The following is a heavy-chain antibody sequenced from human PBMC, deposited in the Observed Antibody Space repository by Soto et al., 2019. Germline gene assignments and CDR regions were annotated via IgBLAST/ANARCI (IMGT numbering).Heavy chain of an antibody. V-gene: IGHV3-33*01. Sequence: QVQLVESGGGVVQPGRSLRLSCAASGFTFSSHGMHWVRQAPGKGLEWVAVIWYDGSNKYYEDSVKGRFTISRDNSKNTLYLQMNSLRVEDTAVYYCVRWGPDRGSDHSGQGTLVTGSS. CDR1: GFTFSSHG. J-gene: IGHJ4*02. CDR2: IWYDGSNK. D-gene: IGHD3-10*01. CDR3: VRWGPDRGSDH.